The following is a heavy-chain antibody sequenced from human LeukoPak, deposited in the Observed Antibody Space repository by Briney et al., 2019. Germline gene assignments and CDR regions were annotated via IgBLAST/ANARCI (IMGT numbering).Heavy chain of an antibody. Sequence: GGSLRLSCAASGFTFSNYWMSWVRQAPGKGREWLANINQEGSEIYYVDSVNGRFTISRDKGKNSLYLQINSLRADDTAVYYCARDQGSMIVVRTTTWYFDLWGRGTLVTVSS. CDR2: INQEGSEI. CDR3: ARDQGSMIVVRTTTWYFDL. CDR1: GFTFSNYW. D-gene: IGHD3-22*01. J-gene: IGHJ2*01. V-gene: IGHV3-7*01.